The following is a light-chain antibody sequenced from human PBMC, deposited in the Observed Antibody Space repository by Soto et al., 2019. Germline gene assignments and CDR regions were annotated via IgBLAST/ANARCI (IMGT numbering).Light chain of an antibody. J-gene: IGKJ5*01. CDR3: KQYNNGPPVT. CDR2: GAS. Sequence: EIVMTQSPVTLSVSPGERVTLSCRASQSVSSNLAWYQQKSGQAPRLLIYGASTRVTGIPARFSGSGSGTEFTLTISSLQYEDFAIFYCKQYNNGPPVTFGQGTRLEIK. V-gene: IGKV3-15*01. CDR1: QSVSSN.